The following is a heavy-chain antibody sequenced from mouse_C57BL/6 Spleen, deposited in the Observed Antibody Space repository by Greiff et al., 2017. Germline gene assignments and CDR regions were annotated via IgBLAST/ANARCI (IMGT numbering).Heavy chain of an antibody. J-gene: IGHJ2*01. CDR2: INPSSGYT. CDR3: ARVEDYYSNYNFDY. Sequence: QVQLKQSGAELARPGASVKMSCKASGYTFTSYTMHWVKQRPGQGLEWIGYINPSSGYTKYNQKFKDKATLTADKSSSTAYMQLSSLTSEDSAVYYCARVEDYYSNYNFDYWGQGTTLTVSS. V-gene: IGHV1-4*01. CDR1: GYTFTSYT. D-gene: IGHD2-5*01.